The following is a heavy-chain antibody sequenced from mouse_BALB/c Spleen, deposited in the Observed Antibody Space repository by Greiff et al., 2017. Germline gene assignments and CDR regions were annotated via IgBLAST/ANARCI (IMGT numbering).Heavy chain of an antibody. CDR3: ARRDDYDDAMDY. J-gene: IGHJ4*01. CDR2: ISYDGSN. Sequence: ESGPGLVKPSQSLSLTCSVTGYSITSGYYWNWIRQFPGNKLEWMGYISYDGSNNYNPSLKNRISITRDTSKNQFFLKLNSVTTEDTATYYCARRDDYDDAMDYWGQGTSVTVSS. V-gene: IGHV3-6*02. D-gene: IGHD2-4*01. CDR1: GYSITSGYY.